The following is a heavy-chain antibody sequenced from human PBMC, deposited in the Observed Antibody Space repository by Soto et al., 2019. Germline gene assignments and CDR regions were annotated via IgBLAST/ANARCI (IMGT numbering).Heavy chain of an antibody. CDR2: INAGNGNT. V-gene: IGHV1-3*01. CDR1: GYTFTGYA. D-gene: IGHD6-19*01. J-gene: IGHJ4*02. Sequence: ASVKVSCKASGYTFTGYAMHWVRQAPGQRLEWMGWINAGNGNTKYSQKFQGRVTITRDTSASAAYMELSSLSSEDTAVYYCARAVAVPADYDYWGQGTLVTVSS. CDR3: ARAVAVPADYDY.